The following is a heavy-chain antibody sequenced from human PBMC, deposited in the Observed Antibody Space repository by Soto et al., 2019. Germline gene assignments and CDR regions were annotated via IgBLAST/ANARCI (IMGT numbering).Heavy chain of an antibody. Sequence: ASVKVSCKASGGTFSSYAISWVRQAPGQGLEWMGGIIPIFGTANYAQKFQGRVTITADESTSTAYMELSSLRSEDTAVYYCAREEGIAVADHYYYYGMDVWGQGTTVTVSS. J-gene: IGHJ6*02. CDR2: IIPIFGTA. D-gene: IGHD6-19*01. V-gene: IGHV1-69*13. CDR3: AREEGIAVADHYYYYGMDV. CDR1: GGTFSSYA.